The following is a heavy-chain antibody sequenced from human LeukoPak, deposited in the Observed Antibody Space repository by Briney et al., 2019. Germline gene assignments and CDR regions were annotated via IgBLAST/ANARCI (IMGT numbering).Heavy chain of an antibody. J-gene: IGHJ4*02. CDR1: GGSISSYY. CDR2: IYYSGNT. CDR3: ARYHNGYDDY. D-gene: IGHD5-12*01. V-gene: IGHV4-59*12. Sequence: PSETLSLTCTVSGGSISSYYWSWIRQPPGEGLEWIGSIYYSGNTYYNPSLKSRVTISTDTSKNQFSLKLSSVTAADTALYYCARYHNGYDDYWGQGTLVTVSS.